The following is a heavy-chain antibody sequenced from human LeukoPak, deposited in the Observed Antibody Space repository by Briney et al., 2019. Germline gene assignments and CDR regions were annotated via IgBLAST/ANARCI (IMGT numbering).Heavy chain of an antibody. V-gene: IGHV3-23*01. J-gene: IGHJ5*02. D-gene: IGHD2-15*01. CDR3: ARDLEDCSGGSCYRWFDP. CDR2: ISGSGSGT. Sequence: PGGSLRLSCAASGFTFSSYAMSWVRQAPGEGLQWVSGISGSGSGTYYADSVKGRFTISRDNSKNTLYLQMNSLRAEDTAVYYCARDLEDCSGGSCYRWFDPWGQGTLVTVSS. CDR1: GFTFSSYA.